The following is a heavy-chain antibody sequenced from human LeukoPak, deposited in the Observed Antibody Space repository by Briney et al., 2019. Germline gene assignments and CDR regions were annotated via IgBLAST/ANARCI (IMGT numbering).Heavy chain of an antibody. D-gene: IGHD6-19*01. V-gene: IGHV4-59*01. CDR2: IYYSGST. CDR1: GGSISSYY. CDR3: ARGIAVAGLDY. Sequence: SETLSLTCTVSGGSISSYYWSWIRQPAGKGLEWIGYIYYSGSTNYNPSLKSRVTISVDTSKNQFSLKLSSVTAADTAVYYCARGIAVAGLDYWGQGTLVTVSS. J-gene: IGHJ4*02.